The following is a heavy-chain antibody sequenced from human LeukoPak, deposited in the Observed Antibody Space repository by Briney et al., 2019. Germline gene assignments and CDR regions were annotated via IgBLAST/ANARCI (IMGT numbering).Heavy chain of an antibody. J-gene: IGHJ4*02. CDR1: GFTFSSYV. V-gene: IGHV3-30-3*01. Sequence: GGSLRLSCAASGFTFSSYVMSWVRQAPGKGLEWVAVISYDGSNKYYADSVKGRFTISRDNSKNTLYLQMNSLRAEDTAVYYCARDAYYDFWSGYYTLQYYFDYWGQGTLVTVSS. CDR3: ARDAYYDFWSGYYTLQYYFDY. CDR2: ISYDGSNK. D-gene: IGHD3-3*01.